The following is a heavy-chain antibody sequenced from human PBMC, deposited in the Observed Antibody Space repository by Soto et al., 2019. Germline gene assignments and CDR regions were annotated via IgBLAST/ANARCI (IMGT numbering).Heavy chain of an antibody. J-gene: IGHJ4*02. D-gene: IGHD4-17*01. CDR3: ARVDATVTSYYFDS. Sequence: SETLSLTCSVSGGSITRGGYSWSWIRQHPGKGLEWIGHVYYNGNTYYNSSLKSRVTMSLDTSKNQFSLKLRSVTAADTAVYYCARVDATVTSYYFDSWGQGTLVTVS. CDR1: GGSITRGGYS. V-gene: IGHV4-31*03. CDR2: VYYNGNT.